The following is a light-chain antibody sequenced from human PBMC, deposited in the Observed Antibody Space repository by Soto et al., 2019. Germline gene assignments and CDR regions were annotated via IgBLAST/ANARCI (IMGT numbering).Light chain of an antibody. Sequence: EIVLTQSPGTLSLSPGERATLSCRASQSVGVSYLVWYQQRPGQAPRLLIYGASSRATGIPDRFSGSGSGTDFTLTISSLKPEDFAVYYCQQYSNSPPWTFGQGTNVEIK. J-gene: IGKJ1*01. CDR2: GAS. V-gene: IGKV3-20*01. CDR1: QSVGVSY. CDR3: QQYSNSPPWT.